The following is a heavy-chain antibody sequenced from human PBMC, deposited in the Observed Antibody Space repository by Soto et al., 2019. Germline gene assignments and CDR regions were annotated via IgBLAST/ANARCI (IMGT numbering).Heavy chain of an antibody. CDR1: GGSSSSYY. J-gene: IGHJ3*02. CDR3: ARRYSSAFDI. V-gene: IGHV4-59*08. Sequence: LETLSLTCTVSGGSSSSYYWSWIRQPPGKGLEWIGYIYYSGSTNYNPSLKSRVTISVDTSKNQFSLKLSSVTAADTAVYYCARRYSSAFDIWGQGTMVTVSS. CDR2: IYYSGST. D-gene: IGHD6-13*01.